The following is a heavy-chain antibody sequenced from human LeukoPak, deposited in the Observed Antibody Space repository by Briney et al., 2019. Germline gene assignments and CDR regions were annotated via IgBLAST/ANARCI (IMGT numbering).Heavy chain of an antibody. Sequence: PGGSLRLSCAASGFTVSSNYMSWVRQAPGKGLEWVSVIFSDGSTFYADPVKGRFTISRDNSKNTLYLQMNNLRAEDTAVYYCARDHYGLTSYPNPWGQGTLVTVSS. V-gene: IGHV3-66*01. D-gene: IGHD3-10*01. J-gene: IGHJ5*02. CDR1: GFTVSSNY. CDR3: ARDHYGLTSYPNP. CDR2: IFSDGST.